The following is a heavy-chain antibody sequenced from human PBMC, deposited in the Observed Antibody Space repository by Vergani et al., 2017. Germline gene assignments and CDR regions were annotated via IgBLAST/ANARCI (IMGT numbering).Heavy chain of an antibody. Sequence: QVQLQESGPGLVKPSETLSLTCTVSGASISDYYWSWIRQSPGKGLEWIGYIYSTGSTNYNPSLNSRVTMSVDTSKNQFSLKLRSVTAADTAVYFCARVMYRDEAATGYRLEGMDIWGQGTTVTISS. V-gene: IGHV4-59*13. CDR3: ARVMYRDEAATGYRLEGMDI. D-gene: IGHD3-9*01. CDR1: GASISDYY. J-gene: IGHJ6*02. CDR2: IYSTGST.